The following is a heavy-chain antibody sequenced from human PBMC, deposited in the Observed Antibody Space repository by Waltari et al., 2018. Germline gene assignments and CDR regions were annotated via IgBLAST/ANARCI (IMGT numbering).Heavy chain of an antibody. CDR2: INHSGST. D-gene: IGHD6-13*01. V-gene: IGHV4-34*01. Sequence: QVQLQQWGAGLLKPSETLSLTCAVYGGSFSGYYWSWIRQPPGKGLEWIGEINHSGSTNYNPSLKSRVTISVDTSKNQFSLKLSSVTAADTAVYYCARGDSYRSSSYGNWFDPWGQGTLVTVSS. J-gene: IGHJ5*02. CDR1: GGSFSGYY. CDR3: ARGDSYRSSSYGNWFDP.